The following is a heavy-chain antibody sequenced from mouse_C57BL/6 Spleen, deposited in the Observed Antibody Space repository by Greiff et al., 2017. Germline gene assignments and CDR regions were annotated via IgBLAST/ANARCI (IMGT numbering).Heavy chain of an antibody. CDR2: IYPSDSET. CDR3: ARLGAYNGSSYVWHFEG. D-gene: IGHD1-1*01. J-gene: IGHJ1*03. CDR1: GYTFTSYR. Sequence: QVQLKQPGAELVRPGSSVKLSCKASGYTFTSYRMDWVKQRHGQGLEWIGNIYPSDSETHYNQKFKDKATLTVDKSSSTAYLQLSSLTSEGSAFYYCARLGAYNGSSYVWHFEGWGTGTTVTVSS. V-gene: IGHV1-61*01.